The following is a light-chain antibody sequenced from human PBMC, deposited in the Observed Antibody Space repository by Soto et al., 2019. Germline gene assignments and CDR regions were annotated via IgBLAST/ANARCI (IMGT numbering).Light chain of an antibody. Sequence: DIQMTQSPSTLSASVGDRVTITCRASQSINDWLAWYQQKPGRAPNLLIYKASTLESGVPSRFSGSGFGTDFTLTISSLQPDDFATYYCQHYKSYSRTFGQGTKVEIK. V-gene: IGKV1-5*03. CDR3: QHYKSYSRT. J-gene: IGKJ1*01. CDR1: QSINDW. CDR2: KAS.